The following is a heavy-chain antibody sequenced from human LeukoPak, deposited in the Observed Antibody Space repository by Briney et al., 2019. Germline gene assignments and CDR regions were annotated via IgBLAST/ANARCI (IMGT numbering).Heavy chain of an antibody. CDR1: GGSFSGYY. CDR3: ARARRGTADY. V-gene: IGHV4-34*01. J-gene: IGHJ4*02. CDR2: INHSGST. D-gene: IGHD1-26*01. Sequence: TSSETLSLTCAVYGGSFSGYYWSWIRQPPGKGLEWIGEINHSGSTNYNSSLKSRVTISVDTSKNQFSLKLSSVTAADTAVYYCARARRGTADYWGQGTLVTVSS.